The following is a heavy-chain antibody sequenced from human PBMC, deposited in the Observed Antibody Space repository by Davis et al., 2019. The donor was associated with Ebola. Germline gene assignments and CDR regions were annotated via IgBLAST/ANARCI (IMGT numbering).Heavy chain of an antibody. J-gene: IGHJ4*02. V-gene: IGHV1-46*01. Sequence: AASVKVSCKASGYTFTSYYMHWVRQAPGQGLERMGIINPSGGSTSYAQKFQGRVTMTRNTSINTAYMELSSLGSEDTAVYYCARVGDSSGWGYWGQGALVTVSS. CDR3: ARVGDSSGWGY. CDR1: GYTFTSYY. CDR2: INPSGGST. D-gene: IGHD6-19*01.